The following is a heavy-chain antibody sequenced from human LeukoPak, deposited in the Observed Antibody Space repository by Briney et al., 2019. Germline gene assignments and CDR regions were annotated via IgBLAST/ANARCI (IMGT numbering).Heavy chain of an antibody. CDR2: ISFSGANT. V-gene: IGHV3-23*01. CDR1: GFTFRDSA. J-gene: IGHJ3*01. Sequence: PGGSLRLSCAASGFTFRDSAMSWVRQAPGKGRAWVSLISFSGANTYYADSVKGRFTVSRDNSKDTLYLQMNSLRAEDTAIYYCARDIELSAWGLGTMVTVSS. CDR3: ARDIELSA. D-gene: IGHD3-16*02.